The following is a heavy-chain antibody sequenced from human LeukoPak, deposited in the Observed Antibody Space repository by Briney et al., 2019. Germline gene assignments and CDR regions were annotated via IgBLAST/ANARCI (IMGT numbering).Heavy chain of an antibody. Sequence: SETLSLTCTVSGGSISSYYWSWIRQPPGKGQEWIAYLFYSGSTDYNPSLESRVTISVDTSKNQFSLKLRSVTAADTAVYYCATVAVIRGVTYFDYWGQGTLVTVSS. CDR3: ATVAVIRGVTYFDY. CDR1: GGSISSYY. CDR2: LFYSGST. J-gene: IGHJ4*02. V-gene: IGHV4-59*01. D-gene: IGHD3-10*01.